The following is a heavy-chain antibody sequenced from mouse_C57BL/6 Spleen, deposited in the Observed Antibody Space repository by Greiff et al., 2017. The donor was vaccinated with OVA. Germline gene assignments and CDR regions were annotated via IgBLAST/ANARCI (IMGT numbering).Heavy chain of an antibody. Sequence: QVQLKQPGAELVKPGASVKMSCKASGYTFTSYWITWVKQRPGQGLEWIGDIYPGSGSTNYNEKFKSKATLTVDTSSSTAYMQLSSLTSEDSAVYYCARGFTTVVGFDYWGQGTTLTVSS. CDR1: GYTFTSYW. D-gene: IGHD1-1*01. CDR2: IYPGSGST. CDR3: ARGFTTVVGFDY. V-gene: IGHV1-55*01. J-gene: IGHJ2*01.